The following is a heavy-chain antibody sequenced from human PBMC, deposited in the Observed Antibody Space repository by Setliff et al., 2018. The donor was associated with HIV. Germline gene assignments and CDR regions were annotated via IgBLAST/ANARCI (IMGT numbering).Heavy chain of an antibody. CDR2: ISYTGIT. J-gene: IGHJ4*02. V-gene: IGHV4-39*01. CDR3: ARLRQWLAFFDS. CDR1: GGSISRGSYS. Sequence: SETLSLTCTVSGGSISRGSYSWDWILQPPGKGLEWIGSISYTGITNYNPSSKSRVTISVDTSQNQFSLKLTSVTAAHTAVYYCARLRQWLAFFDSWGQGTLVTVSS. D-gene: IGHD6-19*01.